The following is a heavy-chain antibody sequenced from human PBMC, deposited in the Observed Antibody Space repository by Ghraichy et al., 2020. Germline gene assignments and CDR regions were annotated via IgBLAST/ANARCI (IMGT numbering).Heavy chain of an antibody. D-gene: IGHD6-13*01. Sequence: GESLNISCAASGFTVSSNYMSWVRQAPGKGLEWVSVIYSGGSTYYADSVKGRFTISRDNSKNTLYLQMNSLRAEDTAVYYCARGSSSWSAEFDYWGQGTLVTVSS. V-gene: IGHV3-53*01. CDR2: IYSGGST. CDR1: GFTVSSNY. J-gene: IGHJ4*02. CDR3: ARGSSSWSAEFDY.